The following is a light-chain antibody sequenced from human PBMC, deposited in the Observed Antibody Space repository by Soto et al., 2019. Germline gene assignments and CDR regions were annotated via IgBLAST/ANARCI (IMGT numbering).Light chain of an antibody. Sequence: EIVLTQSPATLSLSPGERATLSCRASQTVSSFLAWYQQKPGQAPRLLIYDASNRATGIPARFSGSGSGTDFTLTISSLEPEDFAVYYCQHRHNWRFTFGPGTKVDIK. V-gene: IGKV3-11*01. CDR1: QTVSSF. CDR3: QHRHNWRFT. J-gene: IGKJ3*01. CDR2: DAS.